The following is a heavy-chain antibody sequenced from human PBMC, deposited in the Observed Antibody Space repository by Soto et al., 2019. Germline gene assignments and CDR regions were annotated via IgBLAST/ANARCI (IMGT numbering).Heavy chain of an antibody. CDR2: TYYRSNRSKWYN. V-gene: IGHV6-1*01. CDR1: GEGVSSNSAA. D-gene: IGHD1-26*01. CDR3: ARDGGIVGATYGAWYHGMDV. J-gene: IGHJ6*02. Sequence: SQTLSLTCAISGEGVSSNSAAWNWIRQSPSRGLEWLGRTYYRSNRSKWYNDYEVSVKSRITINPDTSKNQFSLQMNSVTPEDTAVYYCARDGGIVGATYGAWYHGMDVWRQGTTVTVSS.